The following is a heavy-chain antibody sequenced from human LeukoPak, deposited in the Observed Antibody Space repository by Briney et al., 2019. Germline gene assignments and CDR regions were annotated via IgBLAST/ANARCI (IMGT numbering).Heavy chain of an antibody. J-gene: IGHJ1*01. CDR2: IWYDGSNK. D-gene: IGHD1-26*01. Sequence: PGRSLGLSCAASGFTFSSSGMHWVRQGPGKGLEWVAVIWYDGSNKYYADSVKGRFTISRDNSKNTLYLQTNSLRAEDTAVYYCAREAGSYFIEAEYFQHWGQGTLVTVSS. CDR3: AREAGSYFIEAEYFQH. CDR1: GFTFSSSG. V-gene: IGHV3-33*01.